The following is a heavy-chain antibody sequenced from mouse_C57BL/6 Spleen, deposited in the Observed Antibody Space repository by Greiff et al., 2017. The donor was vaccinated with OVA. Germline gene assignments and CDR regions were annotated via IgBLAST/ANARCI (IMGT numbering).Heavy chain of an antibody. CDR3: ARRGLTGTFDY. Sequence: EVQGVESGGGLVQPGGSLKLSCAASGFTFSDYYMYWVRQTPEKRLEWVAYISNGGGSTYYPDTVKGRFTISRDNAKNTLYLQMSRLKSEDTAMYYCARRGLTGTFDYWGQGTTLTVSS. J-gene: IGHJ2*01. D-gene: IGHD4-1*01. CDR2: ISNGGGST. V-gene: IGHV5-12*01. CDR1: GFTFSDYY.